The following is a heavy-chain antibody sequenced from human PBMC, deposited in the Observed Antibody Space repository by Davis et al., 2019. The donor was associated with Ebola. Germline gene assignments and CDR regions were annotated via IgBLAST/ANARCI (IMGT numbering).Heavy chain of an antibody. CDR1: GFTFDDYA. D-gene: IGHD3-22*01. V-gene: IGHV3-30*18. J-gene: IGHJ4*02. Sequence: GESLKISCAASGFTFDDYAMHWVRQAPGKGLEWVAVISYDGSNKYYADSVKGRFTISRDNSKNTLYLQMNSLRAEDTAVYYCAKSGPSVVITTQPLSFGGQGTLVTVSS. CDR3: AKSGPSVVITTQPLSF. CDR2: ISYDGSNK.